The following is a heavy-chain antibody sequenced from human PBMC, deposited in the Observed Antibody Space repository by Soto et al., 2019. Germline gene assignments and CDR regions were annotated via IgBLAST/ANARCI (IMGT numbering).Heavy chain of an antibody. CDR1: GYTFTRYT. Sequence: ASVKVSCKASGYTFTRYTMNWVRQAPGQRLEWMGWINPDNGNTKSSQKFQDLVIITRDTSASTAYMDLSSLRSEDTAVYYCARGIATGQLDPWGQGTLVTVSS. D-gene: IGHD2-15*01. CDR2: INPDNGNT. V-gene: IGHV1-3*01. J-gene: IGHJ5*02. CDR3: ARGIATGQLDP.